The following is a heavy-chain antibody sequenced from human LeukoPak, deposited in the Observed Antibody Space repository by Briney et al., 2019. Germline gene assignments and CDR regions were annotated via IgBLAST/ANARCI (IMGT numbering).Heavy chain of an antibody. CDR2: IYYSGST. Sequence: SETLSLTCTVYGGSISSSSYYWGWIRQPPGKGLEWIGSIYYSGSTYYNPSLKSRVTISVDTSKNQFSLKLSSVTAADTAVYYCARVGCSGGSCYGSRGAFDIWGQGTMVSVSS. J-gene: IGHJ3*02. CDR1: GGSISSSSYY. V-gene: IGHV4-39*07. CDR3: ARVGCSGGSCYGSRGAFDI. D-gene: IGHD2-15*01.